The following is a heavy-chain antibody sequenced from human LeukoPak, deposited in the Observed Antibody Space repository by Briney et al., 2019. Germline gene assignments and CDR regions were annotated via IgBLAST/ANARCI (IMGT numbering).Heavy chain of an antibody. D-gene: IGHD6-6*01. CDR3: ARDLVSSSGY. V-gene: IGHV3-74*01. J-gene: IGHJ1*01. Sequence: GGSLRPSCAASGFTLSSYWMHWVRQAPGKGLVWVSRINTDGRTTTYADSVKGRFTISRDNAKNTLYLQMNSLRAEDTAVYYCARDLVSSSGYWGQGTLVTVSS. CDR2: INTDGRTT. CDR1: GFTLSSYW.